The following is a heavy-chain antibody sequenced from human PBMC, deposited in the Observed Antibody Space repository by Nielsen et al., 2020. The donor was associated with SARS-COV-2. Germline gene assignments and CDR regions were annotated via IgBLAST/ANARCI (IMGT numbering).Heavy chain of an antibody. CDR2: IYSGGST. CDR3: ARDFLAYDFWSGYYQSYGMDV. V-gene: IGHV3-66*01. J-gene: IGHJ6*02. Sequence: GESLKISCAASGFTFSDYYMSWVRQAPGKGLEWVSVIYSGGSTYYADSVKGRFTISRDNPKNTLYLQMNSLRAEDTAVYYCARDFLAYDFWSGYYQSYGMDVWGQGTTVTVSS. CDR1: GFTFSDYY. D-gene: IGHD3-3*01.